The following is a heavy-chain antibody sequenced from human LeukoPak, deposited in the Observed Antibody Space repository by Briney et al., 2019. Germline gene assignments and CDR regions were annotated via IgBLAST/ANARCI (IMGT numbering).Heavy chain of an antibody. D-gene: IGHD5-18*01. Sequence: GGSLRLSCAASGFTFSSYEMNWVRQAPGKGLEWVSYISSSGSTIYYADSVKGRFTISRDNSKNSLYLQMNSLRAEDTALYYCAKVSSYGYYFDYWGQGTLVTVSS. J-gene: IGHJ4*02. CDR2: ISSSGSTI. CDR3: AKVSSYGYYFDY. CDR1: GFTFSSYE. V-gene: IGHV3-48*03.